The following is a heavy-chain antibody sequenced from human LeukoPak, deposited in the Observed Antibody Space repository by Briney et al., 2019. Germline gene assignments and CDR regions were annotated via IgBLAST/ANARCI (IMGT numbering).Heavy chain of an antibody. J-gene: IGHJ4*02. D-gene: IGHD4-17*01. V-gene: IGHV3-21*01. CDR3: ARTYDYGDYEYIDY. CDR1: GGSISSVKW. CDR2: ISSSSSYI. Sequence: ETLSLTCAVSGGSISSVKWLSWVRQAPGKGLEWVSSISSSSSYIYYADSVKGRFTISRDNAKNSLYLQMNSLRAEDTAVYYCARTYDYGDYEYIDYWGQGTLVTVSS.